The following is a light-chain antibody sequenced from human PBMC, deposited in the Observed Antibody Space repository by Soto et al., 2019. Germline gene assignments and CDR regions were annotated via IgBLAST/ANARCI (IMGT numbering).Light chain of an antibody. CDR3: SSYTIRGTKV. CDR2: EVS. Sequence: QSALTQPASVSGSPGQSITISCTGTNSDVGGYNYVSWYQQHPGKAPKLMIYEVSNRPSGVSNRSSGSKSGNTASLSISGLQAEDEADYYCSSYTIRGTKVFGTGTKLTVL. V-gene: IGLV2-14*01. CDR1: NSDVGGYNY. J-gene: IGLJ1*01.